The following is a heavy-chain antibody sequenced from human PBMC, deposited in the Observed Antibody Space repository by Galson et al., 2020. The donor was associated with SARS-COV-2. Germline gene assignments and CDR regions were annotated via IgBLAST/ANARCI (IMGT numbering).Heavy chain of an antibody. V-gene: IGHV4-31*03. J-gene: IGHJ4*02. CDR3: ARGGWDIVVVPVDY. D-gene: IGHD2-2*01. Sequence: SETLSLTCTVSGGSISSGHYHWNWIRQHPGKDLEWIGYISYSGSTYYNPSLKSRITISADTSKNQFSLRLSSVTAADTAVYYCARGGWDIVVVPVDYWGQGTLVTVSS. CDR2: ISYSGST. CDR1: GGSISSGHYH.